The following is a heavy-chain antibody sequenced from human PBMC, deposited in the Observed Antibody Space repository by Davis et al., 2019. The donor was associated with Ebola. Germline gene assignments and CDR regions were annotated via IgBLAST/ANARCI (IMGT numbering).Heavy chain of an antibody. CDR3: LGDPNWAFGY. J-gene: IGHJ4*02. CDR2: IGRSGHDI. CDR1: GFTFNMYG. Sequence: GESLKISCAASGFTFNMYGMYWFRQPPGKGLEWVSYIGRSGHDISYADSVKGRFSVSRDNSKNTLFLEMNSLRVDDTAIYFCLGDPNWAFGYWGQGTLVTVSS. D-gene: IGHD3-16*01. V-gene: IGHV3-21*05.